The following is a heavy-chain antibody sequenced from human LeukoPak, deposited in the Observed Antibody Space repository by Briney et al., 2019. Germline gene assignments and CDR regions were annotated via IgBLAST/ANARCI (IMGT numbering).Heavy chain of an antibody. J-gene: IGHJ6*03. CDR2: INWNGEST. CDR1: GLTLDDFG. D-gene: IGHD3-10*01. V-gene: IGHV3-20*04. CDR3: AMKFSGDYYYMDV. Sequence: PGGSLRLSCAASGLTLDDFGMSWVRQAPGKGLEWVSGINWNGESTGHADSVKGRFTISRDSAKNSLYLQMNSLRAEDTALYYCAMKFSGDYYYMDVWGKGTTVTVSS.